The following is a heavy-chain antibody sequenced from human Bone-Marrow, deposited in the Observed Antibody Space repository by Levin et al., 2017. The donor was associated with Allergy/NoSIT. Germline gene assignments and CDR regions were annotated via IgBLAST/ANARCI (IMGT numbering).Heavy chain of an antibody. D-gene: IGHD3-16*01. CDR1: GITASVYY. CDR2: IHSGGNT. J-gene: IGHJ3*01. V-gene: IGHV3-53*01. CDR3: ARAYLGPGAFDC. Sequence: GESLKISCAASGITASVYYMSWVRQAPGRGLEWVSSIHSGGNTFYADSVKGRVTVSRDTSNNTLYLQMSGLRAEDTAVYYCARAYLGPGAFDCWGQGTVVTVSS.